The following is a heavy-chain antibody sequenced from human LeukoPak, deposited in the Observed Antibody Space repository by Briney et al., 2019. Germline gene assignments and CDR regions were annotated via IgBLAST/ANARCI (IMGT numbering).Heavy chain of an antibody. CDR3: ARPTGEVGY. CDR1: GGSFSDYY. CDR2: INHSGST. D-gene: IGHD3-10*01. J-gene: IGHJ4*02. V-gene: IGHV4-34*01. Sequence: SETLSLTCGVYGGSFSDYYWSWIRQPPRKGLEWIGEINHSGSTNYNPSLKSRVTISVDTSKNQFSLKLSSVTTADTAVYYCARPTGEVGYWGQGTLVTVSS.